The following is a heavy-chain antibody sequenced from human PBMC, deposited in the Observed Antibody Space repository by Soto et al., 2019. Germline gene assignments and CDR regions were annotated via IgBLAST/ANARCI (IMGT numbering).Heavy chain of an antibody. CDR1: GYSFTSYS. D-gene: IGHD6-13*01. J-gene: IGHJ4*02. CDR3: ARPYSSSWDIDY. Sequence: LKISCKGSGYSFTSYSITWVRQMPGKGLEWMGRIDPTDSYTNYSPSFQGHVTISADKSINTAYLQWSSLKASDSAMYYCARPYSSSWDIDYWGQGTLVTVSS. CDR2: IDPTDSYT. V-gene: IGHV5-10-1*01.